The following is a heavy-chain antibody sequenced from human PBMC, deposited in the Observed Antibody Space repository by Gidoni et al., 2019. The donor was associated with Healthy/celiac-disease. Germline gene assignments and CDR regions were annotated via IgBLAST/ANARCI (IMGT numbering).Heavy chain of an antibody. Sequence: QVQLVDAGVCVVHPGRSLRIACAPSGFTFSSSCMHWVRHAPGKGLEWVAVIWYDGSNEYYEDSVKGRFTISRDNSKNTMYLQMNSLRAEDTAVYYCARIPYSNFYYYYYGMDVWGQGTTVTVSS. D-gene: IGHD4-4*01. CDR2: IWYDGSNE. CDR1: GFTFSSSC. J-gene: IGHJ6*02. V-gene: IGHV3-33*01. CDR3: ARIPYSNFYYYYYGMDV.